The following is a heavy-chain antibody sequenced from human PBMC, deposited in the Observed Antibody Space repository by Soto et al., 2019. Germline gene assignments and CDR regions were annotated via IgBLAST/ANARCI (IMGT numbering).Heavy chain of an antibody. Sequence: GSLRLSCAASGFTFSSYAMSWVRQAPGKGLEWVSAISGSGGSTYYADSVKGRFTISRDNSKNTLYLQMNSLRAEDTAVYYCAKDLFGVVINYGMDVWGQGTTVTSP. D-gene: IGHD3-3*01. CDR1: GFTFSSYA. CDR2: ISGSGGST. J-gene: IGHJ6*02. V-gene: IGHV3-23*01. CDR3: AKDLFGVVINYGMDV.